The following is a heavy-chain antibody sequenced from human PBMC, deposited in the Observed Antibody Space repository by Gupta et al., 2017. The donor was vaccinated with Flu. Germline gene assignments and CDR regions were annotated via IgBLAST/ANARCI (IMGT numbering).Heavy chain of an antibody. Sequence: APGKGLEWVGRTGNKAASYTTEYAASVKGRFTISRDDSKDALYLQMNSLKTEDTAVYYCARNYYDSSGYYYGVANSYYCDYWGQGTLVTVSS. CDR2: TGNKAASYTT. J-gene: IGHJ4*02. V-gene: IGHV3-72*01. CDR3: ARNYYDSSGYYYGVANSYYCDY. D-gene: IGHD3-22*01.